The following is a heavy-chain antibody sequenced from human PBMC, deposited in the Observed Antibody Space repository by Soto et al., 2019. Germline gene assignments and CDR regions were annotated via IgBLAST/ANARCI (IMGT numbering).Heavy chain of an antibody. CDR1: GFAFSTYG. J-gene: IGHJ4*02. CDR2: VWYDGTIK. Sequence: QVQLAESGGGVVPPGRSLRLSCAASGFAFSTYGMHWVRQAPGKGLEWVAVVWYDGTIKYYSDSVKVRFNITRDNSKNTLYLHMNSLRSEDTALYYCATLYSTFDYWGQGTLVTGSS. D-gene: IGHD4-4*01. CDR3: ATLYSTFDY. V-gene: IGHV3-33*03.